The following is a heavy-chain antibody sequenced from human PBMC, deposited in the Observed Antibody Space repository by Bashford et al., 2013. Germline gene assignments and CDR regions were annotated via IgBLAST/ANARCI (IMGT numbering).Heavy chain of an antibody. J-gene: IGHJ6*02. CDR3: ARDQTYSSGWLYYYCYTVWTS. CDR2: ISYDGSNK. CDR1: GFTFSSYA. V-gene: IGHV3-30*04. D-gene: IGHD6-19*01. Sequence: GSLRLSCAASGFTFSSYAMHWVRQAPGKGLEWVAVISYDGSNKYYADSVKGRFTISRDNSKNTLYLQMNSLRAEDTAVYYCARDQTYSSGWLYYYCYTVWTSGAKGPRSPSP.